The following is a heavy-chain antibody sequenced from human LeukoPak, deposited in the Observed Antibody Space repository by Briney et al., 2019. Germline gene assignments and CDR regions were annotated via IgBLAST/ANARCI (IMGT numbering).Heavy chain of an antibody. J-gene: IGHJ5*02. Sequence: PSETLSLTCTVSGGSISSYYWSWIRQPPGKGLEWIGYIYYSGSTNYNPSLKSRVTISVDTSKNQFSLKLSSVTAADTAVYYCARVLRDYGDYPNWFDPWGQGTLVTVSS. D-gene: IGHD4-17*01. CDR3: ARVLRDYGDYPNWFDP. CDR2: IYYSGST. V-gene: IGHV4-59*01. CDR1: GGSISSYY.